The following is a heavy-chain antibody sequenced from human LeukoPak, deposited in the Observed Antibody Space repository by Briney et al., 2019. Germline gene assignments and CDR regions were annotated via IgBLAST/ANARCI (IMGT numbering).Heavy chain of an antibody. J-gene: IGHJ4*02. V-gene: IGHV1-18*04. CDR2: ISAYNGNT. Sequence: GASVKVSCKASGYTFTSYGISWVRQAPGQGLEWMGWISAYNGNTNYAQKLQGRVTMTTDTSTSTAHMELRSLRSDDTAVYYCAREATYSGYDRLDYWGQGTLVTVSS. CDR1: GYTFTSYG. D-gene: IGHD5-12*01. CDR3: AREATYSGYDRLDY.